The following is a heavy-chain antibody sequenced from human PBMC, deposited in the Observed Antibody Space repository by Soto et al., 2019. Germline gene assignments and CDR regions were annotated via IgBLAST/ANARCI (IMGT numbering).Heavy chain of an antibody. CDR1: GFTFSSYS. V-gene: IGHV3-48*02. CDR2: ISSTISTI. D-gene: IGHD3-10*01. J-gene: IGHJ4*02. CDR3: ARDSPYGSGIFDY. Sequence: EVQLVESGGGLVQPGGSLRLSCAASGFTFSSYSMNWVRQTPGKGLEWVSYISSTISTIYYADSVRGRFTVSRDNAKNSLYLQMNSLRDEDTAMYYCARDSPYGSGIFDYWGQGTLVTVSS.